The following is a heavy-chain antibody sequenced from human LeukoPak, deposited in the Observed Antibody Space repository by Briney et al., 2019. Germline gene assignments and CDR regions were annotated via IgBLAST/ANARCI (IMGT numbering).Heavy chain of an antibody. Sequence: SETLSLTCTVSGGSISSSSYYWGWIRQPPGKGLEWIGSIYYSGSTYYNPSLKSRVTISVDTSKNHFSLKLSSVTAADTAVYYCARHIWGFAWFDPWGQGTLVTVSS. CDR2: IYYSGST. J-gene: IGHJ5*02. CDR1: GGSISSSSYY. V-gene: IGHV4-39*01. CDR3: ARHIWGFAWFDP. D-gene: IGHD7-27*01.